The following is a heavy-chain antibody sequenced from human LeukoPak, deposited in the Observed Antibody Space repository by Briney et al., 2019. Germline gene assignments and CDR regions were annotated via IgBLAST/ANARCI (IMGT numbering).Heavy chain of an antibody. CDR2: IYYSGIT. CDR1: GGSISGYY. D-gene: IGHD4-17*01. Sequence: KPSETLFLTWTVSGGSISGYYWSWIRQPPGKGLEWIGYIYYSGITNYNPSLKSRVTISVDTSKNQFSLKLSSVTAADTAVYYCAREGDYGDIWDYWGQGTLVTVSS. CDR3: AREGDYGDIWDY. V-gene: IGHV4-59*01. J-gene: IGHJ4*02.